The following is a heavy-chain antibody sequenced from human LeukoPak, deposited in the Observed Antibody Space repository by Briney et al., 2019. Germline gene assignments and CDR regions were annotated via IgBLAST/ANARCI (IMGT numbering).Heavy chain of an antibody. D-gene: IGHD1-26*01. CDR3: ASLVGATINFDY. J-gene: IGHJ4*02. Sequence: SETLSLTCTVSGGSISSSSYCWGWMRQPPGKGLEWIGSIYYSGSTYCNPSLNSRVTTSVDTSQTQSSLKLSSVPAADTALYYCASLVGATINFDYWGQGTLVTVSS. V-gene: IGHV4-39*07. CDR2: IYYSGST. CDR1: GGSISSSSYC.